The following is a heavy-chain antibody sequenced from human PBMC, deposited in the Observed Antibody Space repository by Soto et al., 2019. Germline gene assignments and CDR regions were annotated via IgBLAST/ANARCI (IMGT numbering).Heavy chain of an antibody. CDR1: GFSLSTSGVG. Sequence: VPGPTLVNPTQTLTLTCTFSGFSLSTSGVGVGWIRQPPGKALEWLALIYWNDDKRYSPSLKSRLTITKDTSKNQVVLTMTNMDPVDTATYYCAHRPSRLPDYYDSSGYLPGAFDYWGQGTLVTVSS. V-gene: IGHV2-5*01. CDR2: IYWNDDK. J-gene: IGHJ4*02. CDR3: AHRPSRLPDYYDSSGYLPGAFDY. D-gene: IGHD3-22*01.